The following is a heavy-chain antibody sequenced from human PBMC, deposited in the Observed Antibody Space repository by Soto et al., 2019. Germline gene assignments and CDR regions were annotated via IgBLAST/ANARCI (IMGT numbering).Heavy chain of an antibody. Sequence: ASVKVSCKASGYTFTGYYMHWVRQAPGQGLEWMGWINPNSGGTNYAQKFQGWVTMTRDTSISTAYMELSRLRSDDTAVYYCARDKGSSLEQYYFDYCGQGTLVTVSS. J-gene: IGHJ4*02. CDR2: INPNSGGT. CDR1: GYTFTGYY. D-gene: IGHD6-6*01. V-gene: IGHV1-2*04. CDR3: ARDKGSSLEQYYFDY.